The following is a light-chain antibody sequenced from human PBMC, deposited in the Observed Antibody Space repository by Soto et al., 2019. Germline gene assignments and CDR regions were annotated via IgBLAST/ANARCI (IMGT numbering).Light chain of an antibody. CDR1: QSVLYSSSNKNY. V-gene: IGKV4-1*01. CDR3: QQYYSAPLT. J-gene: IGKJ4*01. Sequence: DIVMTQSPDSLAVSLGERATINCKSSQSVLYSSSNKNYLAWYQQKPGQSPKLLIYLASTRETGVPDRFSGSGSGTDFTLTISSLQAEDVAVYYCQQYYSAPLTFGGGTKVEIK. CDR2: LAS.